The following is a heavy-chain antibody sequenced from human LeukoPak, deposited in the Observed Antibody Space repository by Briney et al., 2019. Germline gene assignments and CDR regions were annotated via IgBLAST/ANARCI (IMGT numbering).Heavy chain of an antibody. D-gene: IGHD6-6*01. Sequence: SQTLSLTCTVSGGSISSGYYYWSWIRQPPGEGLEWIGYIYYSGSTYYNPSLKSRVTISVDTSKNQFSLKLKSVTAADTAVYYCARVVIAARRLDPWGQGTLVTVSS. CDR1: GGSISSGYYY. V-gene: IGHV4-30-4*01. CDR2: IYYSGST. J-gene: IGHJ5*02. CDR3: ARVVIAARRLDP.